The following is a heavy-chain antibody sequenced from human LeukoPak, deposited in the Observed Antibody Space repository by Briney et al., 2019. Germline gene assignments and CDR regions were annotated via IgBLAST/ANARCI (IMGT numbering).Heavy chain of an antibody. CDR2: IKSDGSST. CDR1: GFTFSTYW. CDR3: ARYYYDSSRGAY. D-gene: IGHD3-22*01. J-gene: IGHJ4*02. Sequence: HTGGSLRLSCAASGFTFSTYWMHWVRHAPGKGLVWVSRIKSDGSSTSYADSVKGRFTISRDNARNTLFLQMNSLRAEDTAVYYRARYYYDSSRGAYWGQGTLVTVSS. V-gene: IGHV3-74*01.